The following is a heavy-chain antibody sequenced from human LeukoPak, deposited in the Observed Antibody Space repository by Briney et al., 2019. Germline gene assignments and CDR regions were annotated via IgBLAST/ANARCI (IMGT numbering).Heavy chain of an antibody. CDR2: ISNSGDNT. Sequence: PGGSLRLSCAASGFSFNNHALNWVRQAPGKGLEWVSAISNSGDNTYYADSVKGRFSMSRDNSKNTVYLYVSGLRVDDTAVYYCARDNYHDILPGFSFQFDSWGQGTLVTVSS. V-gene: IGHV3-23*01. J-gene: IGHJ4*02. CDR3: ARDNYHDILPGFSFQFDS. CDR1: GFSFNNHA. D-gene: IGHD3-9*01.